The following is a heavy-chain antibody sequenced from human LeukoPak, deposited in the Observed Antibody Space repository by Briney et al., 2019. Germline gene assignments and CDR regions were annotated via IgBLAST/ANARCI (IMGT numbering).Heavy chain of an antibody. CDR3: ARDLRYYDSSGYYEDIYYYYGMDV. D-gene: IGHD3-22*01. CDR1: GGSISSGGYS. V-gene: IGHV4-30-2*01. Sequence: SQTLSLTCAVSGGSISSGGYSWSWIRQPPGKGLEWIGYIYHSGSTYYNPSLKSRVTISVDTSKNQFSLKLSSVTAADTAVYYCARDLRYYDSSGYYEDIYYYYGMDVWGQGTTVTVSS. J-gene: IGHJ6*02. CDR2: IYHSGST.